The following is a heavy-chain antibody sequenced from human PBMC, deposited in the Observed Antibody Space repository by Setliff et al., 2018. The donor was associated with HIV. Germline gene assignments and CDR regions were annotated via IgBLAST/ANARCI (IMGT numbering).Heavy chain of an antibody. CDR3: LRETGVNVAADGRGYHTFDF. V-gene: IGHV4-38-2*02. J-gene: IGHJ3*01. Sequence: PSETLSLTCSVSGSSISDHYWWAWVRQAPGKGLEYIGTIFHRGGTFNNPSLKSRVTMSADTSKNQFSLKLTSVTAADTAIYYCLRETGVNVAADGRGYHTFDFWGRGTMVTVSS. CDR2: IFHRGGT. D-gene: IGHD2-8*02. CDR1: GSSISDHYW.